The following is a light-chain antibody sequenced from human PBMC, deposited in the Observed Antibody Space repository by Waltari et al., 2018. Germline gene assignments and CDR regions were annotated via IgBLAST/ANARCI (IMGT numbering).Light chain of an antibody. CDR2: WAS. CDR3: QQYYTTPPT. V-gene: IGKV4-1*01. J-gene: IGKJ3*01. CDR1: QSVLYSSNNKNY. Sequence: IVMTQSPDSLAVSLGERATINCKSSQSVLYSSNNKNYLAWYQQQPGQPPKLLIYWASTRESGVPDRFSGSGSGTDFTLTISSLLAEDVALYYCQQYYTTPPTFGPGTKVDIK.